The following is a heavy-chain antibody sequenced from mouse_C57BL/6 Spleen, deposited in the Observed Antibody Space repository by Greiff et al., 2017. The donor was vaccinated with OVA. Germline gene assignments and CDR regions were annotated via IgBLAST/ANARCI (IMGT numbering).Heavy chain of an antibody. Sequence: EVKLQESGAELVKPGASVKLSCTASGFNIKDYYMHWVKQRTEQGLEWIGRIDPEDGETKYAPKFQGKATITADTSSNTAYLQLSSLTSEDTAVYYCAIPTVVATRLGRGYWGQGTTLTVSS. CDR3: AIPTVVATRLGRGY. J-gene: IGHJ2*01. V-gene: IGHV14-2*01. CDR1: GFNIKDYY. CDR2: IDPEDGET. D-gene: IGHD1-1*01.